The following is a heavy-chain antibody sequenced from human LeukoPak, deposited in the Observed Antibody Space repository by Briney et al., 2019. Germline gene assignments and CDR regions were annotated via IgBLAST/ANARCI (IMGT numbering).Heavy chain of an antibody. V-gene: IGHV4-39*01. CDR3: ARRHYDSSGYYYGDAFDI. CDR1: GGSISSSSYY. CDR2: IYYSGST. D-gene: IGHD3-22*01. J-gene: IGHJ3*02. Sequence: SETLSLTCTVSGGSISSSSYYWGWIRQPPGKGLVWIGSIYYSGSTYYNPSLKSRVTISVDTSKNQFSLKLSSVTAADTAVYYCARRHYDSSGYYYGDAFDIWGQGTMVTVSS.